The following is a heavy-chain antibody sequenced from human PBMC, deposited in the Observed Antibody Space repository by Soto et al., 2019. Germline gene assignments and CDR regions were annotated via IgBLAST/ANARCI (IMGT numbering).Heavy chain of an antibody. CDR1: GFTFGDYA. Sequence: GGSLRLSCTASGFTFGDYAMSWFRQAPGKGLEWVGFIRSKAYGGTTEYAASVKGKFTISRDDSKSIAYLQMNSLKTEDTAVYYCSIDTFDFWSGYLSYYYYMDVWGKGTTVTVSS. CDR3: SIDTFDFWSGYLSYYYYMDV. J-gene: IGHJ6*03. D-gene: IGHD3-3*01. V-gene: IGHV3-49*03. CDR2: IRSKAYGGTT.